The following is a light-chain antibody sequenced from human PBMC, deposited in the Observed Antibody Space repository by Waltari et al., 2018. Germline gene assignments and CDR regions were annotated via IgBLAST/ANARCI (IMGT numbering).Light chain of an antibody. CDR1: PCGSSY. Sequence: EIVFTQSPATLSFSPRESPTPSCRASPCGSSYLAWYQQRPGQAPRLLIYNAANRATGIPARFSGSGSGTDFTLAISNLEPEDFAVYYCQQRSDWPRTFGQGAKVEIK. J-gene: IGKJ1*01. CDR2: NAA. V-gene: IGKV3-11*01. CDR3: QQRSDWPRT.